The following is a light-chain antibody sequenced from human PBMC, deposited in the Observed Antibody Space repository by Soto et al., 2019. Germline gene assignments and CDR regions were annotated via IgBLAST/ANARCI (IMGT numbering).Light chain of an antibody. J-gene: IGLJ6*01. CDR1: SSDVGDYPY. V-gene: IGLV2-14*01. Sequence: QSALTQPASVSGSPGQSITISCTGTSSDVGDYPYASWYQQHPGKVPKLIIYEVTNRPSGVSGRFSGSKSENTASLNISGFQSEHEADYYCSSYSRINTLVFVSGTQLTVL. CDR3: SSYSRINTLV. CDR2: EVT.